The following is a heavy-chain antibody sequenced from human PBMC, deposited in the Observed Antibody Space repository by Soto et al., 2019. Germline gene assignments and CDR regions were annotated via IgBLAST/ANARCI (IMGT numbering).Heavy chain of an antibody. CDR2: IIPTFGTA. D-gene: IGHD2-15*01. Sequence: QLQLVQSGAEVKKPGSSVNVSCKTSGGSFSSNTITWVRQAPGQGLEWMGGIIPTFGTANYAQKFQGRATITADESTNTVHMELSRLRYEDTAVYYCARDVLLVVVSATRAAGWVDPWGQGTLVTVSS. J-gene: IGHJ5*02. CDR3: ARDVLLVVVSATRAAGWVDP. V-gene: IGHV1-69*01. CDR1: GGSFSSNT.